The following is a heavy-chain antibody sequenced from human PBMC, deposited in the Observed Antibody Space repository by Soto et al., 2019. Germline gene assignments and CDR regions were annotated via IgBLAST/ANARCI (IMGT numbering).Heavy chain of an antibody. J-gene: IGHJ6*02. D-gene: IGHD3-16*01. V-gene: IGHV1-69*13. CDR1: GGTFSSYA. Sequence: SVKVSCKASGGTFSSYAISWVRQAPGQGLEWMGGIIPIFGTANYAQKFQGRVTITADESTSTAYMELNSLRSEDTAVYYCAREGSHGTRYYYYGMDVWGQGTTVTVSS. CDR2: IIPIFGTA. CDR3: AREGSHGTRYYYYGMDV.